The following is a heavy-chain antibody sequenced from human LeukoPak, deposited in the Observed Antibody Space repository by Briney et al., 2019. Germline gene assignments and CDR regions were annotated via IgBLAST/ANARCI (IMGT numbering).Heavy chain of an antibody. CDR2: IIPIFDTA. J-gene: IGHJ5*02. Sequence: GASVKVSCKASGGTFSNYAISWVRQAPGQGLEWMGGIIPIFDTADYAQKFQGRVTITADESTSTAYMELSSLRSEDTAVYYCARDPENMVRGVSRHNWFDPWGQGTLVTVSS. CDR1: GGTFSNYA. V-gene: IGHV1-69*13. CDR3: ARDPENMVRGVSRHNWFDP. D-gene: IGHD3-10*01.